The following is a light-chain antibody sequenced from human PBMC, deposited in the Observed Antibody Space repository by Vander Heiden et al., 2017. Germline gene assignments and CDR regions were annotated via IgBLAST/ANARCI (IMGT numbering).Light chain of an antibody. CDR2: DDS. V-gene: IGLV3-21*02. J-gene: IGLJ2*01. CDR1: NIGSKS. CDR3: QVWDSSSDHVV. Sequence: SYVLTQAPSVSVAPGQTARITCGGNNIGSKSVHWYQQKPGQAPVLVVYDDSDRHSGIPERFSGSNSGNTATLTSSRVEAGDEADYYCQVWDSSSDHVVFGGGTKLTVL.